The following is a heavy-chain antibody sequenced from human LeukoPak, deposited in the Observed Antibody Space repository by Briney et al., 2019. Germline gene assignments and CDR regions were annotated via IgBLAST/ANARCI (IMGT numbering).Heavy chain of an antibody. V-gene: IGHV1-46*01. CDR2: INPSGGST. D-gene: IGHD5/OR15-5a*01. CDR1: GYTFTSLD. J-gene: IGHJ6*03. CDR3: ARWGVYEEVSFGYYYYYYMDV. Sequence: ASVKVSCKASGYTFTSLDINWVRQAPGQGLEWMGIINPSGGSTGYAQKFQGRVTMTRDTSTSTVYMELSSLRSEDTAVYHCARWGVYEEVSFGYYYYYYMDVWGKGTTVTVSS.